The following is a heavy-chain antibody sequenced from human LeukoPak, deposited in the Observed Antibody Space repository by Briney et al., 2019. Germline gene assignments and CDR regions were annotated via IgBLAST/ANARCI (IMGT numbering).Heavy chain of an antibody. D-gene: IGHD6-13*01. CDR2: IYSGGTT. V-gene: IGHV3-53*01. Sequence: GGSLRLSCKASGFTVSNNYMNWVRQAPGKGLEWVALIYSGGTTNYADSVKGRFTISRDNSKNTLYLQMANVRVEDTAVYYCARDPPGIAASVSGGWGQGTLVTVSS. CDR3: ARDPPGIAASVSGG. CDR1: GFTVSNNY. J-gene: IGHJ4*02.